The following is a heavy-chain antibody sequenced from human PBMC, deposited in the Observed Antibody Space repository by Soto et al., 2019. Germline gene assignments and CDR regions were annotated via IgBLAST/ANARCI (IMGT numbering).Heavy chain of an antibody. CDR1: GYSISSSNW. Sequence: QVQLQESGPGLVKPSDTLSLTCAVSGYSISSSNWWGWIRQPPGKGLEWIGYLYYSGSTYYNPSHKSLVTISEDSSKNQFSLQLSSVTAVDTAVYYCARSAVAVTAVWYFDYWGQGTLVTVSS. J-gene: IGHJ4*02. CDR2: LYYSGST. D-gene: IGHD6-19*01. CDR3: ARSAVAVTAVWYFDY. V-gene: IGHV4-28*01.